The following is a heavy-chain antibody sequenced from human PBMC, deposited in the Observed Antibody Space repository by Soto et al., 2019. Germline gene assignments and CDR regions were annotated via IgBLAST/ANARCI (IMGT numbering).Heavy chain of an antibody. D-gene: IGHD5-18*01. Sequence: EVQLVESGGGLVQPGGSLRLSCAASGFAFSAYSMNWVRQAPGRGLEWVSYISSSSGSIYYADSMKGRFTISRDNAKSSLYLQVNSLRAEETAVYFCARGDHSNSFLFKHWGQGTLVVVSS. CDR3: ARGDHSNSFLFKH. CDR2: ISSSSGSI. CDR1: GFAFSAYS. J-gene: IGHJ1*01. V-gene: IGHV3-48*01.